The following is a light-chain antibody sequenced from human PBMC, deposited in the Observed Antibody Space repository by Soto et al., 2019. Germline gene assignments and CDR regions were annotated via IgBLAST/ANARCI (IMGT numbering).Light chain of an antibody. CDR1: QSVSSN. CDR2: DAF. V-gene: IGKV3-11*01. J-gene: IGKJ4*01. CDR3: QQRNRWPPVT. Sequence: EIVMTQSPATLSVSPGERATLSCRASQSVSSNVAWYQQIPGQAPRLLIYDAFNRATGVPTRFSGSGSGTDFTLTISSLEPEDFAVYYCQQRNRWPPVTFGGGTKVDIK.